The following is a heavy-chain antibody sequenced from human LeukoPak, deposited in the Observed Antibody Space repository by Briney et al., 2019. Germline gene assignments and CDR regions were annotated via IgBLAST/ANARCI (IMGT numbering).Heavy chain of an antibody. J-gene: IGHJ4*01. CDR1: GFTFSSYS. V-gene: IGHV3-48*01. D-gene: IGHD3-22*01. Sequence: GGSLRLSCAASGFTFSSYSMNWVRQAPGKGLEWVSYISSSSSTIYYADSVKGRFTISRDNAKNSLYLQMNSLRAEDTAVYYCARGVHYYDSSGYYPTFDYWGQEPWSPSPQ. CDR2: ISSSSSTI. CDR3: ARGVHYYDSSGYYPTFDY.